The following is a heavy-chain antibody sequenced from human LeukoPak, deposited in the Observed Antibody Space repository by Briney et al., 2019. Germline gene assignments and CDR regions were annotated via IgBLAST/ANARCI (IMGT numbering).Heavy chain of an antibody. CDR2: IYYSGST. V-gene: IGHV4-30-4*02. CDR3: AATIFGVVIPPHFDY. CDR1: GGSISSGDYY. J-gene: IGHJ4*02. D-gene: IGHD3-3*01. Sequence: SETLSLTCTVSGGSISSGDYYWSWIRHPPGKGLEWIGYIYYSGSTYYNPSLKSRVTISVDTSKNQFSLKLSSVTAADTAVYYCAATIFGVVIPPHFDYWGQGTLVTVSS.